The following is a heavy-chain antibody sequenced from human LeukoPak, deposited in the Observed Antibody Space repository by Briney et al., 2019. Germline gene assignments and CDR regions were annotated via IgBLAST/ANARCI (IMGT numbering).Heavy chain of an antibody. CDR3: ARGIGYSYGYNYFDY. Sequence: NPSETLSLTCAVSGGSISSSKYYWGWIRQPPGKGLEWIGSISYSGSAYYNPSLKSRVTISVDTSKNQFSLKLSSVTAADTAVYYCARGIGYSYGYNYFDYWGQGTLVTVSS. CDR1: GGSISSSKYY. D-gene: IGHD5-18*01. V-gene: IGHV4-39*07. J-gene: IGHJ4*02. CDR2: ISYSGSA.